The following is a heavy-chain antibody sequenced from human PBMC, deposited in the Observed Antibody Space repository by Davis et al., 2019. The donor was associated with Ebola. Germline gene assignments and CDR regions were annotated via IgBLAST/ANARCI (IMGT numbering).Heavy chain of an antibody. CDR2: IFPGDSDT. CDR1: GYSFTTYW. CDR3: ARSRSLNWFDP. Sequence: GESLKISCQASGYSFTTYWIVWVRQMPGKGLECMGIIFPGDSDTRYSPSFQGQVTISADKSISTAYLQWSSLKASDTAMYYCARSRSLNWFDPWGQGTLVTVSS. J-gene: IGHJ5*02. V-gene: IGHV5-51*01.